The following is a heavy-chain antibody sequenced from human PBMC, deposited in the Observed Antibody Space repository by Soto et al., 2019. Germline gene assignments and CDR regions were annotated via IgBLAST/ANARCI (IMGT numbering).Heavy chain of an antibody. CDR1: GGTFSSYT. CDR2: IIPILGIA. J-gene: IGHJ3*02. D-gene: IGHD3-9*01. V-gene: IGHV1-69*02. CDR3: ARKFDIWTGKEAFDI. Sequence: QVQLVQSGAEVTKPGSSVKVSCKASGGTFSSYTISWVRQAPGQGLEWMGRIIPILGIANYAQKFQGRVTITADKSTSTAYMELSSLRSEDTAVYSCARKFDIWTGKEAFDIWGQGTMVTVSS.